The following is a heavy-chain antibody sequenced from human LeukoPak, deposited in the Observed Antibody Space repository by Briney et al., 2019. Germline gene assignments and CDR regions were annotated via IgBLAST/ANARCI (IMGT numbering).Heavy chain of an antibody. V-gene: IGHV3-21*01. J-gene: IGHJ2*01. CDR2: ISPGSSYI. Sequence: PGGSLRLSCAASRFTFSSYSMNWVRQAPGKGLEWVSSISPGSSYIYYADSVKGRFTISRDDAKNSLYLQMNSLRAEDTAVYYSARVTSGNWHFDLWGRGTLVTVSS. D-gene: IGHD4-11*01. CDR3: ARVTSGNWHFDL. CDR1: RFTFSSYS.